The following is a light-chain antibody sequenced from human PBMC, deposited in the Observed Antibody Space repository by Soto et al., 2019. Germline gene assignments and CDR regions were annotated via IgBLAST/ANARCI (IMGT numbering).Light chain of an antibody. CDR3: QQRSDWPT. J-gene: IGKJ5*01. V-gene: IGKV3-11*01. CDR2: DAS. Sequence: EIVLTQSPATLSLSPGERATLSCRASQSISSYLAWYRQTPGQAPRLLIFDASNRATGIPARFSGSGSGTDFTLTISSLEPEDFAVYYCQQRSDWPTFGQGTRLEIK. CDR1: QSISSY.